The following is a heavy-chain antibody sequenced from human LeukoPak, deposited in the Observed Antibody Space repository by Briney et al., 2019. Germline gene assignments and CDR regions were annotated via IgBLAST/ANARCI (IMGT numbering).Heavy chain of an antibody. J-gene: IGHJ4*02. CDR1: GFTFDDYG. D-gene: IGHD3-22*01. Sequence: GGSLRLSCAASGFTFDDYGMSWVRQAPGKGLEWVSGINWNGSSTGYADSVKGRFTISRDNAKNSLYLQMNSLRAEDTALYYCARGDYYDSNWYFDYWGQGTLVTVSS. CDR2: INWNGSST. CDR3: ARGDYYDSNWYFDY. V-gene: IGHV3-20*04.